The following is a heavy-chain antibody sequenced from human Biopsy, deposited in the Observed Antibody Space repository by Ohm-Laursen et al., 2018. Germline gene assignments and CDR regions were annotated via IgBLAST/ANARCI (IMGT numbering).Heavy chain of an antibody. J-gene: IGHJ5*02. CDR1: GGSVSSNVHY. Sequence: SETLSLTCTVSGGSVSSNVHYWAWIRQPPGKGLECIGTVFHSGITFYNPSLKSRVTISIDTSKNQFSLNLSFVTAADTAVYYCARHPTGFWFDPWGQGTLVTVPS. CDR2: VFHSGIT. CDR3: ARHPTGFWFDP. V-gene: IGHV4-39*01.